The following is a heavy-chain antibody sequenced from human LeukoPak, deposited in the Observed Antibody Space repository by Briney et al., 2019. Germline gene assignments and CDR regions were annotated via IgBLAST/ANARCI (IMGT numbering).Heavy chain of an antibody. J-gene: IGHJ4*02. CDR3: ARGESTYDYAWGSYRPTDY. Sequence: GGSLRLSCAASGFTFSSYWMSWVRQAPGKGLEWVANIKQDGSEKYYVDSVKGRFTIFRDNAKNSLYLQMNSLRAEDTAVYYCARGESTYDYAWGSYRPTDYWGQGTLVTVSS. CDR1: GFTFSSYW. CDR2: IKQDGSEK. V-gene: IGHV3-7*01. D-gene: IGHD3-16*02.